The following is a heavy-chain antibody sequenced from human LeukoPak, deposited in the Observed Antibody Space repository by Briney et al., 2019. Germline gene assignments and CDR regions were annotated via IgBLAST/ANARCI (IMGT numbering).Heavy chain of an antibody. CDR3: STYRWQYDSSGYAY. V-gene: IGHV3-15*01. CDR1: GFTFSKAW. J-gene: IGHJ4*02. D-gene: IGHD3-22*01. Sequence: GGSLRLSCAASGFTFSKAWMSWVRQATGKGLEWLGRIKSNADVGKTDYDAHVQGRITISRDDSQNTLYLQLDSLKAEDTAVYYCSTYRWQYDSSGYAYWGQGTLVAVSS. CDR2: IKSNADVGKT.